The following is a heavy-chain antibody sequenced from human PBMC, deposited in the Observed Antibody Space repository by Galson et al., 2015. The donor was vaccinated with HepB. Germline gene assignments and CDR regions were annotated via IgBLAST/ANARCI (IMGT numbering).Heavy chain of an antibody. J-gene: IGHJ4*02. CDR1: GGSISSGGSY. CDR2: IYYSGST. Sequence: TLSLTCTVSGGSISSGGSYWSWIRQHPGKGLEWIGYIYYSGSTYYSPSLKSRVTISVDTSKNQFSLKLSSVTAADTAVYYCARALEYSSHRPPEAFDYWGQGTLVTVSS. CDR3: ARALEYSSHRPPEAFDY. D-gene: IGHD6-6*01. V-gene: IGHV4-31*03.